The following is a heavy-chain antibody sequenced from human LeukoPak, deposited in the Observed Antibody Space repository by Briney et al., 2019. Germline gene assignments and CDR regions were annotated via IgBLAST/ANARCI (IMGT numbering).Heavy chain of an antibody. CDR1: GGSFSGYY. Sequence: SETLSLTCAVYGGSFSGYYWSWIRQPPGKGLELIGEINHSGSTNYNPSLKSRVTISVDTSKNQFSLKLSSVTAADTAVYYCARVVRITMIVVVTRDAFDIWGQGTMVTVSS. CDR2: INHSGST. D-gene: IGHD3-22*01. V-gene: IGHV4-34*01. CDR3: ARVVRITMIVVVTRDAFDI. J-gene: IGHJ3*02.